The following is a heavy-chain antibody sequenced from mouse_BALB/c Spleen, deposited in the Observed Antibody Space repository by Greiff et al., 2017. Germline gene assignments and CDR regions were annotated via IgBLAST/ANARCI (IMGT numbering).Heavy chain of an antibody. J-gene: IGHJ4*01. D-gene: IGHD4-1*01. CDR1: GYTFTSYY. CDR3: TREETGSYYYAMDY. V-gene: IGHV1S81*02. Sequence: QVQLQQSGAELVKPGASVKLSCKASGYTFTSYYMYWVKQRPGQGLEWIGEINPSNGGTNFNEKFKSKATLTVDKSSSTAYMQLSSLTSEDSAVYYCTREETGSYYYAMDYWGQGTSVTVSS. CDR2: INPSNGGT.